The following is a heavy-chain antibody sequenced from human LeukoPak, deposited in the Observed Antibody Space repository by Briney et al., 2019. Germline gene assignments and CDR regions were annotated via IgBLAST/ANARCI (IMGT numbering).Heavy chain of an antibody. V-gene: IGHV3-20*04. J-gene: IGHJ4*02. CDR2: TNWNGGST. Sequence: PGGSLRLSCAASGFTFDDYGMSWVRQAPGKGLEWVSGTNWNGGSTGYADSVKGRFTISRDNAKKSLYLQMNSLRAEDTALYYCARDLICTNGVCLYYFDYWGQGTLVTVSS. CDR3: ARDLICTNGVCLYYFDY. D-gene: IGHD2-8*01. CDR1: GFTFDDYG.